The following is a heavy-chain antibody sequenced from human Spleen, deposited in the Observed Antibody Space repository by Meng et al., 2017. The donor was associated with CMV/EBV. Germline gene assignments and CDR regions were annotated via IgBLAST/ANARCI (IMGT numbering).Heavy chain of an antibody. J-gene: IGHJ4*02. Sequence: GESLKISCAASGFTFSSYWMSWVHQAPGKGLEWVAKIKQDGSEKYYVDSVKGRFTISRDNAKNSLYLQMNPLRAEDTAVYYCARGHYSFQCWGQGTLVTVSS. CDR2: IKQDGSEK. D-gene: IGHD6-13*01. CDR1: GFTFSSYW. CDR3: ARGHYSFQC. V-gene: IGHV3-7*01.